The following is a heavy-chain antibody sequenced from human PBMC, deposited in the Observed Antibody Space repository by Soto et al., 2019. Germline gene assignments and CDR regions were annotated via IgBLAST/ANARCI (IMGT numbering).Heavy chain of an antibody. CDR2: VSYGGST. D-gene: IGHD3-3*01. J-gene: IGHJ4*02. V-gene: IGHV4-59*08. CDR3: ARQGYYDLLSGYYLFDY. CDR1: GGSTDSLY. Sequence: QVQLQESGPGLVKPSETLFVTCTVSGGSTDSLYWSWVRQPPGKGLEWIGYVSYGGSTTYNPSLKSRVIVSIDTSKNQFSLKLTSVTAADTAVYYCARQGYYDLLSGYYLFDYWGQGILVTVSS.